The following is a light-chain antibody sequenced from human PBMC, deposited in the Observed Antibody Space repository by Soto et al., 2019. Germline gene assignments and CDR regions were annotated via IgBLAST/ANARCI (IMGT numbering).Light chain of an antibody. V-gene: IGLV6-57*04. CDR1: SCNIASSH. CDR2: EDS. J-gene: IGLJ2*01. Sequence: NFMLTQSHSVSESAGKTVTIACTRSSCNIASSHVLWSQQRPGSAPTTVIYEDSRSPSGVPDRFPCSTDSSSNSASLAISGLKPEDEADCYCQSYDGNPVLFGGGTKVTVL. CDR3: QSYDGNPVL.